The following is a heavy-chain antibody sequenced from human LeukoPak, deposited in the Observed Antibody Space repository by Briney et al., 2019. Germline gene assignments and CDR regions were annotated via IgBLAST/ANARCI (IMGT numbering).Heavy chain of an antibody. CDR3: ASTFKERGYNYGSFDY. V-gene: IGHV4-39*07. CDR1: GGSISSSSYY. CDR2: INHSGST. J-gene: IGHJ4*02. Sequence: SETLSRTCTVSGGSISSSSYYWGWIRQPPGKGLEWIGEINHSGSTNYNPSLKSRVTISVDTSKNQFSLKLSSVTAADTAVYYCASTFKERGYNYGSFDYWGQGTLVTVSS. D-gene: IGHD5-18*01.